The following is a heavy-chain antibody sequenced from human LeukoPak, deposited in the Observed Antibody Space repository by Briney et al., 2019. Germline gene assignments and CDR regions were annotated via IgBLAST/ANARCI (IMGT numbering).Heavy chain of an antibody. D-gene: IGHD6-19*01. CDR2: ISAYIGNT. CDR3: ARSRIAVALDAFDI. CDR1: GYTFTSYG. Sequence: AASVKVSCKASGYTFTSYGISWVRQAPGQGLEWMGWISAYIGNTNYAQKLQGRVTMTTDTSTSTAYMELRSLRSDDTAVYYCARSRIAVALDAFDIWGQGTMVTVSS. J-gene: IGHJ3*02. V-gene: IGHV1-18*01.